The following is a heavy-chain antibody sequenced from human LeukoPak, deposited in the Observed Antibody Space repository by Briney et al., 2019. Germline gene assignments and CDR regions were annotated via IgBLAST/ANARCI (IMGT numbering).Heavy chain of an antibody. CDR2: INHSGST. Sequence: SETLSLTCAVYGGSFSGYYWSWIRQPPGKGLEWIGEINHSGSTNYNPSLKSRVTISVDTSKNQFSLKLSSVTAADTAVYYCARGRTGYSSSWYGSWFDPWGQGTLVTVSS. V-gene: IGHV4-34*01. CDR3: ARGRTGYSSSWYGSWFDP. D-gene: IGHD6-13*01. CDR1: GGSFSGYY. J-gene: IGHJ5*02.